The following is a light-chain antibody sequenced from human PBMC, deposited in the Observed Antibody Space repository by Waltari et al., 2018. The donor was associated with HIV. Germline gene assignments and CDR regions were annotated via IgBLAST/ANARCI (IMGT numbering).Light chain of an antibody. V-gene: IGLV3-25*03. CDR2: KDN. Sequence: YELTQAPSVSVSPGQTARIICSGDALPDQYTHWDQQRPGQAPVLVMYKDNERPAEIPERFSGSSSGKRVTLTISGVQAEDEADYYCQAADISGSLGVFGGGTKLTVL. J-gene: IGLJ2*01. CDR1: ALPDQY. CDR3: QAADISGSLGV.